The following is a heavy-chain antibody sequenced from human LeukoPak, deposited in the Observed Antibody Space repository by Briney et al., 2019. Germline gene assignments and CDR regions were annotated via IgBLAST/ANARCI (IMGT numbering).Heavy chain of an antibody. Sequence: GASVMVSCKASGGTFSSYAISWVRQAPGQGLEWMGGIIPIFGTANYAQKFQGRVTITADESTSTAYMELSSLRSEDTAVYYCAGEYYYDSSGYSPFDYWGQGTLVTVSS. J-gene: IGHJ4*02. D-gene: IGHD3-22*01. CDR1: GGTFSSYA. V-gene: IGHV1-69*13. CDR3: AGEYYYDSSGYSPFDY. CDR2: IIPIFGTA.